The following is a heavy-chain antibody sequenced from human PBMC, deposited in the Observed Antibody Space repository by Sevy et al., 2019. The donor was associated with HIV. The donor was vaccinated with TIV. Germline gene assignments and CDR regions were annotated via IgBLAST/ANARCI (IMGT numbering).Heavy chain of an antibody. Sequence: SETLSLTCAVYGGSFSGYYWSWIRQPPGKGLEWIGEINHSGSTNYNPSLKSRVTISVDTSKNQFNLKLSSVTAADTAVYYCARNLTPTVNSGAFDIWGQGTMVTVSS. D-gene: IGHD4-17*01. CDR3: ARNLTPTVNSGAFDI. V-gene: IGHV4-34*01. J-gene: IGHJ3*02. CDR2: INHSGST. CDR1: GGSFSGYY.